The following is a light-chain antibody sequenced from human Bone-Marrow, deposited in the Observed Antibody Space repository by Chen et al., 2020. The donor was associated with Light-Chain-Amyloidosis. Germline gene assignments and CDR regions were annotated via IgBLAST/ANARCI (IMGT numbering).Light chain of an antibody. J-gene: IGLJ3*02. CDR3: CSYAGSSNWV. V-gene: IGLV2-23*01. Sequence: QSALTQPASVSGSPGQSITISCTGTSSDVGSYNLVSWYQQHPGKAPKLMIYEGSTRPSGVSNRFSGSKSGNTASLTISGLQAEDEADYYCCSYAGSSNWVFGGGTKLTVL. CDR1: SSDVGSYNL. CDR2: EGS.